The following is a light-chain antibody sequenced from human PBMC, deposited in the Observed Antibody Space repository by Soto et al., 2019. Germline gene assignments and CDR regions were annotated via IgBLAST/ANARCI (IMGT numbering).Light chain of an antibody. CDR3: XXXXXXPPIT. CDR2: GAS. J-gene: IGKJ5*01. Sequence: EIVLTQSPGTLSLSPGERXTLXCXASHSVSSSYLAWYQQKPGQAPRLLIYGASSRATGIPDRFSGSGSGTDFTLTISRLXPXXXXXXXXXXXXXXPPITFGQGTRLEIK. V-gene: IGKV3-20*01. CDR1: HSVSSSY.